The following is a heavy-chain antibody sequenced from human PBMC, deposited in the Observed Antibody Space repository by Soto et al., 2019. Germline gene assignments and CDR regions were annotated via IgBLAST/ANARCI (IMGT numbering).Heavy chain of an antibody. V-gene: IGHV3-23*01. Sequence: HPGGSLRLSCAASGFTFSSYAMSWVRQAPGKGLEWVSAISGSGGSTYYADSVKGRFTISRDNSKNTLYLQMNSLRAEDTAVYYCAKGHYGSGSYTEDYWGQGTLVTVSS. D-gene: IGHD3-10*01. CDR1: GFTFSSYA. CDR3: AKGHYGSGSYTEDY. J-gene: IGHJ4*02. CDR2: ISGSGGST.